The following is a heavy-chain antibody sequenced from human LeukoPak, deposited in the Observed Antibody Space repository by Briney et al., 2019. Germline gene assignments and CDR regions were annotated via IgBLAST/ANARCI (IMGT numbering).Heavy chain of an antibody. CDR3: ATYSSSWSRGYFQH. Sequence: SETLSLTCTVSGGSISRYYWSWIRQPPAKGLEWMGYIYYSGSTNYNPSLKRRATISVDTSKNQFSLKLSSVTAADTAVYYCATYSSSWSRGYFQHWGQGTMVTVSS. V-gene: IGHV4-59*08. J-gene: IGHJ1*01. CDR1: GGSISRYY. CDR2: IYYSGST. D-gene: IGHD6-13*01.